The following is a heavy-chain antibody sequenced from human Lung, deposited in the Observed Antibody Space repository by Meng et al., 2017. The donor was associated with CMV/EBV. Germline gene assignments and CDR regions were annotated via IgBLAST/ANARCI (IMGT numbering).Heavy chain of an antibody. CDR3: AGGY. CDR1: GFTFSSYA. D-gene: IGHD3-16*01. J-gene: IGHJ4*02. CDR2: ISGNGGTT. V-gene: IGHV3-23*01. Sequence: EVQLLESGGGLVQLGGSLRLSCVASGFTFSSYALTWVRQAPGKGLEWVSGISGNGGTTYYADSVKGRFTISRDNSKSTLYLQMNSLRGDDTAVYYCAGGYWGLGTLVTVYS.